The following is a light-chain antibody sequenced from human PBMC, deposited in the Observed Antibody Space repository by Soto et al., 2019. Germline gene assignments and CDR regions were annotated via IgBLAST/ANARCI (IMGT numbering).Light chain of an antibody. V-gene: IGKV3-20*01. CDR1: QSIRTD. J-gene: IGKJ4*01. Sequence: DIVMTQSPATLSVSPGERATLSCRASQSIRTDLAWYQQKSGQGPRLLIYGASSRATGIPDRFSGSGSGTDFTLTISRLEPEDFAVYYCQQYGSSPLTFGGGTKVDIK. CDR2: GAS. CDR3: QQYGSSPLT.